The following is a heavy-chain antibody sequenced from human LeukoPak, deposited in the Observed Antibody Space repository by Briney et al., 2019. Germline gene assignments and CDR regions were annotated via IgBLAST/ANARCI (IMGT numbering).Heavy chain of an antibody. V-gene: IGHV4-59*01. D-gene: IGHD3-10*01. CDR3: ARVGSFVGQPNV. Sequence: SETLSLTCSVSGGSIRNFFWSWIRQPPGKGLEWIASIYYNGSANYNPSLKSRVSISVDTSKNQFSLKVSSVTAADTAVYYCARVGSFVGQPNVWGQGTLVTVSS. CDR2: IYYNGSA. J-gene: IGHJ4*02. CDR1: GGSIRNFF.